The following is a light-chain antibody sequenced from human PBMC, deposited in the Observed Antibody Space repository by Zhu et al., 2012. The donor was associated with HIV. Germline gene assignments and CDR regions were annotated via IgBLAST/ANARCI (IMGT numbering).Light chain of an antibody. J-gene: IGKJ2*01. V-gene: IGKV1-39*01. Sequence: DIQMTQSPSSLSVSVGDRVTITRRASQSIGQYLHWYQQKSGKAPKLLIYATSSLQSGVPSRFSGSGFGTDFTLTISSLQPEDFATYYCLQSYTTPYTFGQGINLEIK. CDR3: LQSYTTPYT. CDR2: ATS. CDR1: QSIGQY.